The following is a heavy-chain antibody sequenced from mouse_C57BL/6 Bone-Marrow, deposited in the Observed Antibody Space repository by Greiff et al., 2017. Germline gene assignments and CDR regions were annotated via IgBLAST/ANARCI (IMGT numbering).Heavy chain of an antibody. Sequence: LKESGAELARPGASVKLSCKASGYTFTSYGISWVKQRTGQGLEWIGEIYPRSGNTYYNEKFKGKATLTADKSSSTAYMELSSLTSEDSAVYFCAREVITQYYFDYWGQGTTLTVSS. J-gene: IGHJ2*01. D-gene: IGHD2-4*01. V-gene: IGHV1-81*01. CDR1: GYTFTSYG. CDR3: AREVITQYYFDY. CDR2: IYPRSGNT.